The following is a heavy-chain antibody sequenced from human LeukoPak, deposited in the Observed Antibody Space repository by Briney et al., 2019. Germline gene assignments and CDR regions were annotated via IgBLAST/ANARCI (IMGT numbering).Heavy chain of an antibody. CDR3: ASTLPVTYYHGSGSYYNDY. V-gene: IGHV3-7*01. D-gene: IGHD3-10*01. J-gene: IGHJ4*02. CDR1: RFTFSSYS. Sequence: QAGGSLRLSCAASRFTFSSYSMNWVRQAPGKGLEWVANIKQDGSEKYYVDSVKGRFTISRDNAKNSLYLQMNSLRAEDTAVYYCASTLPVTYYHGSGSYYNDYWGQGTLVTVSS. CDR2: IKQDGSEK.